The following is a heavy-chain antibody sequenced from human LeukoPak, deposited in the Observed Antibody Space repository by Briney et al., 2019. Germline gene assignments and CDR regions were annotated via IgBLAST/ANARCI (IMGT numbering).Heavy chain of an antibody. CDR1: GFTVSSNY. CDR3: ARDPVWSSGWYYFDY. Sequence: PGGSLRLSCAASGFTVSSNYMSWVRQAPGKGLEWVSVIYSGGSTYYADSVKGRFTISRDNSKNTLYLQMNSLRAEDTAVYYCARDPVWSSGWYYFDYWGQEPWSPSPQ. V-gene: IGHV3-66*01. D-gene: IGHD6-19*01. J-gene: IGHJ4*01. CDR2: IYSGGST.